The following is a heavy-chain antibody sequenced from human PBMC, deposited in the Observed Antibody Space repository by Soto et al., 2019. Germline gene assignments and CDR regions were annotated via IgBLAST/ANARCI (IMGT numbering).Heavy chain of an antibody. CDR3: ATALGCRSTSCTLDY. J-gene: IGHJ4*02. Sequence: QVQLVQSGAEVKKPGSSVKVSCKASGGTFGSYAFSWVRQAPGQGLEWLGGIIPVSGAAHYEQKFQGRVTIPADESTSTAYMELSSLSSQDTAVYYCATALGCRSTSCTLDYWGQGTRVIVSS. V-gene: IGHV1-69*01. CDR1: GGTFGSYA. CDR2: IIPVSGAA. D-gene: IGHD2-2*01.